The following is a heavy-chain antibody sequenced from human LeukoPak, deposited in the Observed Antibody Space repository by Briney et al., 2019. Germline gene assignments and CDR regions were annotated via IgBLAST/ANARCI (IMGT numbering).Heavy chain of an antibody. J-gene: IGHJ6*01. CDR2: IYSGGST. D-gene: IGHD3-9*01. CDR1: GFNVSSNY. V-gene: IGHV3-66*01. CDR3: ARDPLNDYAGMDV. Sequence: AGGSLRLSCAASGFNVSSNYMSWVRQAPGKGLEWVSVIYSGGSTYYADFVKGRFTISRNNPKNKLYLQLNSLRAEDTVVYYCARDPLNDYAGMDVWGQGPTVSVFS.